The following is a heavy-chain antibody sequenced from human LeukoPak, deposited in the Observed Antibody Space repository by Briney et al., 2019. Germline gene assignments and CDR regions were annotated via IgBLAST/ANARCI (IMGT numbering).Heavy chain of an antibody. V-gene: IGHV4-34*01. D-gene: IGHD3-22*01. CDR3: ARGDTYYDSSGYGKFFDY. Sequence: SETLSLTCAVYGGSFSGYYWSWIRQPPGKGLEWIGEINQSGSTNYNPSLKSRVTISVDTSKIQFSLKLSSVTAADTAVYYCARGDTYYDSSGYGKFFDYWGQGTLVTVSS. CDR1: GGSFSGYY. J-gene: IGHJ4*02. CDR2: INQSGST.